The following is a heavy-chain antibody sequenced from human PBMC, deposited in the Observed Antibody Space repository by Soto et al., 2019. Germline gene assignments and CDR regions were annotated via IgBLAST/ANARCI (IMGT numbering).Heavy chain of an antibody. D-gene: IGHD3-22*01. CDR1: RDSFTGYW. V-gene: IGHV5-51*01. Sequence: GESLKISCKGSRDSFTGYWIGWVRQMPGKGLEWMGLIFPGDSDTRYSPSFQGQVTLSVDKSISTAYLQWSSLKASDTAMYYCARYYGGYYNWFDPWGQGTLVTVSS. J-gene: IGHJ5*02. CDR2: IFPGDSDT. CDR3: ARYYGGYYNWFDP.